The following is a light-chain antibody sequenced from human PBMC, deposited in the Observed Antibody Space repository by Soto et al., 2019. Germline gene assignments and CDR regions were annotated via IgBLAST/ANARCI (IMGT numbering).Light chain of an antibody. CDR2: AAS. CDR3: QHLNSYPLT. V-gene: IGKV1-9*01. CDR1: QGIYTY. Sequence: DIPLTQSPSFLSASVGDRVTITCRASQGIYTYLAWYQQKPGKAPELLIYAASTLQSGVPSRFSGSGSGTEFTLTISSLQPEDFASYYCQHLNSYPLTVGQGTKVEIK. J-gene: IGKJ1*01.